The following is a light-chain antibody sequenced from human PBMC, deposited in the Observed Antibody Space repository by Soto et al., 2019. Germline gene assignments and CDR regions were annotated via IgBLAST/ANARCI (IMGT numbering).Light chain of an antibody. CDR1: SSDVGGYNY. V-gene: IGLV2-14*01. CDR3: SSYTTSSTVV. CDR2: EVS. J-gene: IGLJ2*01. Sequence: QSALTQPPSASGSPGQSVAISCTGTSSDVGGYNYVSWYQQYPGKAPKLMIYEVSNRPSGVSNRFSGSKSGNTASLTISGLQAEDEADYYCSSYTTSSTVVFGGGTQLTVL.